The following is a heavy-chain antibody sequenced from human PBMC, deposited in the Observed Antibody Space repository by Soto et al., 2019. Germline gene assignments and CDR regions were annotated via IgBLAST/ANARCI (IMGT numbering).Heavy chain of an antibody. CDR2: ISSNGGST. J-gene: IGHJ4*02. V-gene: IGHV3-64D*08. CDR3: VKGDYYDSSGYFDY. D-gene: IGHD3-22*01. Sequence: GGSLRLSCSASGFTFSSYAMHWVRQALGKGLEYVSAISSNGGSTYYADSVKGRFTISRDNSKNTLYLQMSSLRAEDTAVYYCVKGDYYDSSGYFDYWGQGTLVTVSS. CDR1: GFTFSSYA.